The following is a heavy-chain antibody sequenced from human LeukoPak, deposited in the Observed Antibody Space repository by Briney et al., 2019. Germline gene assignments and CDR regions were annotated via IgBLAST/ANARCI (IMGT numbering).Heavy chain of an antibody. Sequence: KPGGSLRLSCTASGFAFSTYAMSWVRQAPGKGLEWVSSISSSSYIYYEDSVKGRFTISRDNSKNTLYLQMNSLRAEDTAVYYCVRANWGDWGQGTLVTVTS. CDR3: VRANWGD. CDR2: ISSSSYI. D-gene: IGHD3-16*01. CDR1: GFAFSTYA. V-gene: IGHV3-21*04. J-gene: IGHJ4*02.